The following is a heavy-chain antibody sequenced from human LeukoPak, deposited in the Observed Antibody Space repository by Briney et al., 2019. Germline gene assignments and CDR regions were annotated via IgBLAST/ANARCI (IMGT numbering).Heavy chain of an antibody. CDR3: ARDLAWGAFDY. J-gene: IGHJ4*02. V-gene: IGHV3-23*01. CDR2: VSPPGGGT. Sequence: GGTLRLSCAASGFTFSNHGMNWVRQAPGKGLEWLSGVSPPGGGTYYADSVKGRFTISRDDSENTLSLQMNSLRVEDTAIYYCARDLAWGAFDYWGQGTLVTVSS. D-gene: IGHD7-27*01. CDR1: GFTFSNHG.